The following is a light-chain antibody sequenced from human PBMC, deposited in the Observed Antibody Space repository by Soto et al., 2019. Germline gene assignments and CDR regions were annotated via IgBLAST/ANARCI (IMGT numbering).Light chain of an antibody. Sequence: ENVLTQSPATPSFSPGEKATPPSRASQSVSSYLAWYQQKPGQAPRLLIYDASNRATGIPARFSGSGSGTDFTLTISSLETEDFAVYYCQQRSNWLTFGGGTKVDIK. CDR2: DAS. CDR3: QQRSNWLT. J-gene: IGKJ4*01. V-gene: IGKV3-11*01. CDR1: QSVSSY.